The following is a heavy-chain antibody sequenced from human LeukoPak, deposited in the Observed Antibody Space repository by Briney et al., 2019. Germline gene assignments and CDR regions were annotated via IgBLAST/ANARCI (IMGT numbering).Heavy chain of an antibody. V-gene: IGHV4-59*01. CDR3: ARSPTYYFDGSGYPRGYDH. D-gene: IGHD3-22*01. Sequence: PSETLSLTCSGPGGSISYYYWTWLRQPPGKGLEWIGHIYYSGSTTYNPSLNSRVTISLDSSKNQFSLKLSSVTAADTAVYYCARSPTYYFDGSGYPRGYDHWGQGNLVTVSS. CDR2: IYYSGST. J-gene: IGHJ4*02. CDR1: GGSISYYY.